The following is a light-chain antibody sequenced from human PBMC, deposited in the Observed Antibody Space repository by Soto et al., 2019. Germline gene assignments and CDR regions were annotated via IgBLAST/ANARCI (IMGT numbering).Light chain of an antibody. Sequence: IVLTQSPGTLSLSPGERATLSCRASQSVSSNFLAWYQQKPGQAPRLLIYGASNRATGIPDKFNGSGSGTDFPLTISRLEPEDFAMYYCQQYGSSPRTFGQGTKVEIK. J-gene: IGKJ1*01. CDR1: QSVSSNF. V-gene: IGKV3-20*01. CDR3: QQYGSSPRT. CDR2: GAS.